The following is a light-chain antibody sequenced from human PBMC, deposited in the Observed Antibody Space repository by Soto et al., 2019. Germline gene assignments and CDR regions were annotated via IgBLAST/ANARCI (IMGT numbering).Light chain of an antibody. J-gene: IGLJ1*01. Sequence: QSVLTQPAYLSGAPGQSITISCTGTSSDVGGYNYVSWYQHHPGKAPKLIIYDVTNRPSGVSNPFSGSKSGNTASLTISGLQPEDEADYYCSSYTTSNTRQIVFGTGTKVAVL. V-gene: IGLV2-14*03. CDR2: DVT. CDR3: SSYTTSNTRQIV. CDR1: SSDVGGYNY.